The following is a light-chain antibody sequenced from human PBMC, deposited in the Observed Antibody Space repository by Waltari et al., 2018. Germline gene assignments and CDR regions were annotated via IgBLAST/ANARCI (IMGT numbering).Light chain of an antibody. V-gene: IGLV3-19*01. CDR3: SSRNGRANEVV. J-gene: IGLJ3*02. CDR1: SLRTSY. CDR2: GKD. Sequence: SSELTQDPAVSVALGQTVRITCQGDSLRTSYAGWYQLKPGPAPVLVMFGKDKRPSGVPDRFSGYSSGTTSSLTITGAQAEDEADYYCSSRNGRANEVVFAGGTKVTVL.